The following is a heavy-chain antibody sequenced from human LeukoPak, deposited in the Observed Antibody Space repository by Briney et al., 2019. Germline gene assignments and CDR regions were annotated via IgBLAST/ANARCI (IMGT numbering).Heavy chain of an antibody. CDR3: TREPDSSGYYYEN. Sequence: GGSLRLSCTASGFTFGDYAMSWVRQAPGKGLEWVGFIRSKANGGTTEYAASVKGRFTISRDDSKSIAYLQMNSLKTEDTAVYYCTREPDSSGYYYENWGQGTLVTVSS. V-gene: IGHV3-49*04. CDR2: IRSKANGGTT. D-gene: IGHD3-22*01. CDR1: GFTFGDYA. J-gene: IGHJ4*02.